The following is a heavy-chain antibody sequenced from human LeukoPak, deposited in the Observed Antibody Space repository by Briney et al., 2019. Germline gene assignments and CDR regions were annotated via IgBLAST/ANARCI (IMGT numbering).Heavy chain of an antibody. CDR2: ISSNGGST. CDR3: VKCPHSISSNYYFDY. J-gene: IGHJ4*02. D-gene: IGHD6-13*01. Sequence: GGSLRLSCSASGFTFSSYAMHWVRQAPGKGLEYVSAISSNGGSTDYADSVKGRFTISRDNSKNTPYLQMSSLRAEDTAVYYCVKCPHSISSNYYFDYWGQGTLVTVSS. CDR1: GFTFSSYA. V-gene: IGHV3-64D*09.